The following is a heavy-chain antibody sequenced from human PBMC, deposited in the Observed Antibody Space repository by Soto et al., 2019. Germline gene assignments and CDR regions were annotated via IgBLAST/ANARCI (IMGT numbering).Heavy chain of an antibody. CDR1: GGSISSYY. CDR2: IYYSGST. D-gene: IGHD1-1*01. V-gene: IGHV4-59*01. J-gene: IGHJ4*02. Sequence: QVQLQESGPGLVKPSETLSLTCTVSGGSISSYYWSWIRHPPGEGLEWIGYIYYSGSTNYKPSLTRRANISVDPSKNQFSLRLSSATAADTAVYYCAAGKYIPPLNYCGKGTLVSISS. CDR3: AAGKYIPPLNY.